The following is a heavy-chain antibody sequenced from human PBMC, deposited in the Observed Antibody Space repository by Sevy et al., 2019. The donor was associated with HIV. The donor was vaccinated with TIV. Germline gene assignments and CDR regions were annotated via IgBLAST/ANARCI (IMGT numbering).Heavy chain of an antibody. CDR3: AKVLCKYGDYRGNDAFDI. Sequence: GGSLRLSCAASGFTFSTYGMNWVRQAPGKGLEWVAVISYDGSNKYYADSVQGRFTISRDNSKNTLFVQMNSLRAEDTAVYYCAKVLCKYGDYRGNDAFDIWGQGTMVTVSS. CDR2: ISYDGSNK. CDR1: GFTFSTYG. D-gene: IGHD4-17*01. J-gene: IGHJ3*02. V-gene: IGHV3-30*18.